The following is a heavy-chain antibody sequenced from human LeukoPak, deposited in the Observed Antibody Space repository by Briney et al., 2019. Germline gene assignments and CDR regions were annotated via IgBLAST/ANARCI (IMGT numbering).Heavy chain of an antibody. CDR1: GGSISNSSYY. CDR3: ARHVIEPVIAAWLDP. Sequence: PSETLSLTCTVSGGSISNSSYYWGWIRRPPGRGLEWLGAINFAASTYYIASLKSRVTISVDTAKNQFSLQLTSVTAADAAVYYCARHVIEPVIAAWLDPWGQGTLVTVSS. J-gene: IGHJ5*02. CDR2: INFAAST. V-gene: IGHV4-39*01. D-gene: IGHD6-25*01.